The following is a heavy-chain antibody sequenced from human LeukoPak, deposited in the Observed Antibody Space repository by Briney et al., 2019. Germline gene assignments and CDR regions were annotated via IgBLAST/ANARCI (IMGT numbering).Heavy chain of an antibody. Sequence: GGSLRLSCAASGFTFSSYGMHWVRQAPGKGLEWAAVIWYDGSNKYYADSVKGRFTISRDNSKNTLYLQMNSLRAEDTAVYYCARIKQPDYYYGMDVWGQGTTVTVS. CDR2: IWYDGSNK. CDR1: GFTFSSYG. CDR3: ARIKQPDYYYGMDV. D-gene: IGHD6-13*01. V-gene: IGHV3-33*08. J-gene: IGHJ6*02.